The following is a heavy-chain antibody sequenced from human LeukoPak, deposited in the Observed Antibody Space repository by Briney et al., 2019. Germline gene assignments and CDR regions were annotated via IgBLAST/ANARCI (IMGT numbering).Heavy chain of an antibody. V-gene: IGHV3-30*18. CDR1: GFTFSSYG. CDR3: AKEAAVAGVLAEYFQH. CDR2: ISYDGGNK. Sequence: GGSLRLSCAASGFTFSSYGMHWVRQAPGKGLEWVAVISYDGGNKYYADSVKGRFTISRDNSKNTLYLQMNSLRAEDTAVYYCAKEAAVAGVLAEYFQHWGQGTLVTVSS. D-gene: IGHD6-19*01. J-gene: IGHJ1*01.